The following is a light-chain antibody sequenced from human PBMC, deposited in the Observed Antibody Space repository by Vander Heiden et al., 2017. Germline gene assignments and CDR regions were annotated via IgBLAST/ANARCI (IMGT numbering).Light chain of an antibody. J-gene: IGLJ3*02. CDR1: RSKIGSNT. V-gene: IGLV1-44*01. CDR2: RNN. Sequence: QSVLTQSPSASGTPGQRITSPCSGSRSKIGSNTVNWYQQLPGTAPHLLIYRNNQRPSGVPDRFSGSKSGPSASLAISGLQSEDEADYYCAAWDDSLNGWVFGGGTKLTVL. CDR3: AAWDDSLNGWV.